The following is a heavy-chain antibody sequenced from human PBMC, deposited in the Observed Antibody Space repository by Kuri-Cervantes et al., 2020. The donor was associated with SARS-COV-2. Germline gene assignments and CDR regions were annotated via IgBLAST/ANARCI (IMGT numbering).Heavy chain of an antibody. Sequence: GGSLRLSCAASGFTFSSYAMHWVRQAPGKGLEWVAVISYDGSNKYYADSVKGRFTISRDNSKNTLYLQMNSLRAEDTAVYYCARDHDITMVQGAYFDYWGQGTLVTVSS. V-gene: IGHV3-30-3*01. CDR1: GFTFSSYA. J-gene: IGHJ4*02. CDR2: ISYDGSNK. CDR3: ARDHDITMVQGAYFDY. D-gene: IGHD3-10*01.